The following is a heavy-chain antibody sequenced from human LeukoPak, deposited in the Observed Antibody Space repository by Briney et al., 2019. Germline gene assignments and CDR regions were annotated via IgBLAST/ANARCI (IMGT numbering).Heavy chain of an antibody. CDR1: GFTFSRYN. CDR3: ARDKYGDYAQDL. CDR2: ISSDISTM. J-gene: IGHJ2*01. D-gene: IGHD4-17*01. V-gene: IGHV3-48*04. Sequence: GGSLRLSCAASGFTFSRYNMNWVRQAPGKGLEWVSYISSDISTMSYADSVKGRFTISRDNAKNSLYLQMHSLRAEDTAVYYCARDKYGDYAQDLWGRGTLVTVSS.